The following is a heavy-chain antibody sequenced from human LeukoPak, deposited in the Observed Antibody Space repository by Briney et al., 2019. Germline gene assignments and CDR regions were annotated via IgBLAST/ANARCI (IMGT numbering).Heavy chain of an antibody. CDR2: IYYSGST. J-gene: IGHJ4*02. Sequence: SQTLSLTCAVSGGSISSGDYYWRWIRQPPGKGLEWIGYIYYSGSTYYNPSLKSRVTISVDTSKNQFSLKLSSVTAADTAVYYCARVDRDFWSGYHYWGQGTLVTVSS. CDR3: ARVDRDFWSGYHY. CDR1: GGSISSGDYY. D-gene: IGHD3-3*01. V-gene: IGHV4-30-4*01.